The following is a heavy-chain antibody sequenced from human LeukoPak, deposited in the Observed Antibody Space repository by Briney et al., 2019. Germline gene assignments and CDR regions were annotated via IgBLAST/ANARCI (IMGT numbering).Heavy chain of an antibody. CDR2: IYYSGST. CDR1: GGSISSGSYY. CDR3: ARAYPYDSSGGAFDI. J-gene: IGHJ3*02. Sequence: SETLSLTCTVSGGSISSGSYYWSWIWQPPGKGLEWIGYIYYSGSTNYNPSLKSRVTISVDTFKNQFSLKLGSVPAADTAVYYCARAYPYDSSGGAFDIWGEGTMVTVSS. V-gene: IGHV4-61*01. D-gene: IGHD3-22*01.